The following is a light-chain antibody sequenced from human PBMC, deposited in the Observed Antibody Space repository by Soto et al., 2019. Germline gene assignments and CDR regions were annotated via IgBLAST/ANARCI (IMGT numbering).Light chain of an antibody. CDR2: DVS. V-gene: IGLV2-14*01. J-gene: IGLJ2*01. CDR3: SSYTSSSPLVV. CDR1: SSDVGGYNY. Sequence: QSALTQPASVSGSPGQSITISCTGTSSDVGGYNYVSWYQQHPAKAPKLMIYDVSNRPSGVSNRFSGSKSGNTASLTISGLQAEDEADYYCSSYTSSSPLVVFGGGTKLTVL.